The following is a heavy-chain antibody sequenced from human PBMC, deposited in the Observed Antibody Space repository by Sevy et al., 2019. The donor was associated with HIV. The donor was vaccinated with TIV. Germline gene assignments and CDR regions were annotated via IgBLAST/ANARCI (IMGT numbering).Heavy chain of an antibody. D-gene: IGHD3-22*01. CDR1: GFTFSSYG. J-gene: IGHJ4*02. CDR3: ATARDYYDSSGPYYFDY. Sequence: GGSLRLSCAASGFTFSSYGMHWVRQAPGKGLEWVAVIWYDGSNKYYADSVKGRFTISRDNVKNSLYLQMNSLRAEDTAIYYCATARDYYDSSGPYYFDYWGQGTLVTVSS. V-gene: IGHV3-33*03. CDR2: IWYDGSNK.